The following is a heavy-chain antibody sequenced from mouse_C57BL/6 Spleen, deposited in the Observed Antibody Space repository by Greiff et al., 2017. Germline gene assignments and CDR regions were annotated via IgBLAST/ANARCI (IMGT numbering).Heavy chain of an antibody. V-gene: IGHV1-81*01. J-gene: IGHJ3*01. Sequence: QVQLQQPGAELARPGASVKLSCKASGYTFTSYGISWVKQRTGRGLEWIGEIYPSSGDTYYNEKFKGKATLTADKSSSTAYMELRSLTSEDSAVYYCARGEDYDVAWFAYWGQGTLVTVSA. CDR1: GYTFTSYG. D-gene: IGHD2-4*01. CDR3: ARGEDYDVAWFAY. CDR2: IYPSSGDT.